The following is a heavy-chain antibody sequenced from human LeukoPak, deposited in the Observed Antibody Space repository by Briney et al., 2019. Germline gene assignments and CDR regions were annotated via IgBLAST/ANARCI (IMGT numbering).Heavy chain of an antibody. Sequence: SETLSLTCTVSGGSINNYYWSWIRQPPGKGLEYIGYIYYSGSANYNPSLKSRVTISVDTSKNQSSLKLSSVTAADTAVYYCARTAITMVRGDPYNWFDPWGQGTLVTVSS. CDR2: IYYSGSA. J-gene: IGHJ5*02. D-gene: IGHD3-10*01. CDR1: GGSINNYY. V-gene: IGHV4-59*01. CDR3: ARTAITMVRGDPYNWFDP.